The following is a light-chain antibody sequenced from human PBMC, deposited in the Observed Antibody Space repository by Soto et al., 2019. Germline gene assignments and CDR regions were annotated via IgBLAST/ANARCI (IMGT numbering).Light chain of an antibody. V-gene: IGLV2-14*01. Sequence: QSALTQPASVSGSPGQSITISCTGTSSDVGGYNYVSWYQQHPGKAPKLMIYDVSNRPSGVFNRFSGSKSGNTASLTISGLQPEDEADYYCSSYTSSSTLYVFGTGTKLTVL. CDR1: SSDVGGYNY. J-gene: IGLJ1*01. CDR2: DVS. CDR3: SSYTSSSTLYV.